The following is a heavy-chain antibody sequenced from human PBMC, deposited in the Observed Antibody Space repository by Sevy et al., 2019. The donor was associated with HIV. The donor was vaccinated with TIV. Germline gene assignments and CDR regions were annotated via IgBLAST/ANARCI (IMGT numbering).Heavy chain of an antibody. D-gene: IGHD3-22*01. CDR3: ATTKDYYDSSGSPFDS. CDR2: FDPEDGET. V-gene: IGHV1-24*01. Sequence: ASVKVSCKVSGYTLSQISMHWVRQAPGKGLEWMGSFDPEDGETNYAQKFQARVTMTEDTSTDTAYMELSSLRSDDTAVYYCATTKDYYDSSGSPFDSWGQGTLVHVSS. CDR1: GYTLSQIS. J-gene: IGHJ4*02.